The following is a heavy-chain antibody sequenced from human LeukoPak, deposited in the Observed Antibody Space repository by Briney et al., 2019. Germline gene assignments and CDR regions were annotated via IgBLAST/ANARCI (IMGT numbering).Heavy chain of an antibody. CDR3: ARASPTMTTVTTFDY. CDR1: GFSFTSYD. Sequence: SVKVSCKASGFSFTSYDINWVRQAPGQGLEWMGGIIPIFGTANYAQKFQGRVTITADESTSTAYMELSSLRSEDTAVYYCARASPTMTTVTTFDYWGQGTLVTVSS. CDR2: IIPIFGTA. D-gene: IGHD4-17*01. V-gene: IGHV1-69*13. J-gene: IGHJ4*02.